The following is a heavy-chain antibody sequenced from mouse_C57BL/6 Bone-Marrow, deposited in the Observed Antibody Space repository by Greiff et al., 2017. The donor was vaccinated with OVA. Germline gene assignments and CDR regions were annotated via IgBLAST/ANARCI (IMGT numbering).Heavy chain of an antibody. CDR1: GYTFTSYW. V-gene: IGHV1-50*01. D-gene: IGHD1-1*01. CDR3: ARRGYYGSKFAY. CDR2: IDPCGSYT. J-gene: IGHJ3*01. Sequence: QVQLQQPGAELVKPGASVKLSCKASGYTFTSYWMQWVKQRPGQGLEWIGEIDPCGSYTNYNQKFKGKATLTVDTSSSTAYMQLSSLTSEDSAVYYCARRGYYGSKFAYWGQGTLVTVSA.